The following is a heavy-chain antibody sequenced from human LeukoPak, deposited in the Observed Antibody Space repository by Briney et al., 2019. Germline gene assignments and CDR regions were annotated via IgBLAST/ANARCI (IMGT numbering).Heavy chain of an antibody. V-gene: IGHV3-21*01. CDR2: ISSSSIYI. Sequence: GGSLRLSCAASGSTFSSYSMNWVRQAPGKGLEWVSSISSSSIYIYYADSLKGRFTISRDNAKNSLYLQMNSLRAEDTAVYYCARGEGDYGGNFVGDYWGQGTLVTVSS. CDR1: GSTFSSYS. D-gene: IGHD4-23*01. J-gene: IGHJ4*02. CDR3: ARGEGDYGGNFVGDY.